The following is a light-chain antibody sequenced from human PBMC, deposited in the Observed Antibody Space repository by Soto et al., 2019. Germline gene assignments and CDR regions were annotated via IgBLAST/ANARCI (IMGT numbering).Light chain of an antibody. CDR2: WAS. Sequence: DIVMTQSPDSLAVSLGERATISCKSSQTVLYSSNNKNYLAWYQQKPGQPPKLLIYWASTRESGVPDRFTGSGSGTDFTLTISSLQADDVAVYYCQQYYRSRTFGQGTKVEIK. CDR3: QQYYRSRT. V-gene: IGKV4-1*01. J-gene: IGKJ1*01. CDR1: QTVLYSSNNKNY.